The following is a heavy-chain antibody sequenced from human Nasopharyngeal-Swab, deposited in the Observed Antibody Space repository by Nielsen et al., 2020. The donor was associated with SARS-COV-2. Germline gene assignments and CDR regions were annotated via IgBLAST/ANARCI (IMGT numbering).Heavy chain of an antibody. CDR1: GYTFTSYD. CDR3: ARVRTTTPYWYFDL. V-gene: IGHV1-8*01. Sequence: ASVKVSCKASGYTFTSYDINWVRQATGQGLEWMGWMNPNSGNTGYAQKFQGRVTMTRNTSISTAYMELSSLRSEDTAVYYCARVRTTTPYWYFDLWGRGTLVTVSS. CDR2: MNPNSGNT. D-gene: IGHD4-17*01. J-gene: IGHJ2*01.